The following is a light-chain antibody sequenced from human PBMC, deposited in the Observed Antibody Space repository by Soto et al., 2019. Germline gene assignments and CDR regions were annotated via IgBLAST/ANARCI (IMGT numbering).Light chain of an antibody. Sequence: QSVLTQPASVSGSPGQSITISCTGTSSDVGSYNLVSWYQQHPGKAPKLMIYEDSQRPSGVSNRFSGSKSGNTASLTISGLQADDEADYYCCSYAGSSTLVFGGGTKVTVL. V-gene: IGLV2-23*01. CDR2: EDS. CDR1: SSDVGSYNL. J-gene: IGLJ2*01. CDR3: CSYAGSSTLV.